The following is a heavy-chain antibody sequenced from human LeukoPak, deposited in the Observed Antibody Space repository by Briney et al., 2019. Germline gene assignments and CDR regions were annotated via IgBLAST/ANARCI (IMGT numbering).Heavy chain of an antibody. D-gene: IGHD2-15*01. CDR3: AQKGGTDH. CDR1: GFTFSRFG. CDR2: ISSSSSAI. V-gene: IGHV3-48*02. Sequence: GGSLRLSCAASGFTFSRFGMNWVRQAPGKGLEWISYISSSSSAIYYADSVKGRFTIPRDNAKNSLYLQMSSQRDEDTAVYYCAQKGGTDHWGQGTLVTVSS. J-gene: IGHJ4*02.